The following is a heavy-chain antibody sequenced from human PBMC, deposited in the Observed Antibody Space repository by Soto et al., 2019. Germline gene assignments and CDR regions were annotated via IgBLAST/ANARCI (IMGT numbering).Heavy chain of an antibody. CDR2: IIPRFDTP. CDR3: ARDSAQWPSSYVYYGMDV. J-gene: IGHJ6*02. Sequence: QVQLVQSEAEVKNPGSSVKVSCKASGDTFSSYAISWVRQAPGQGLEWMGGIIPRFDTPHYEQRFQGRVTITADESTRTAYMEVSSLRSDDTAMYSCARDSAQWPSSYVYYGMDVWGHGTTVTVSS. V-gene: IGHV1-69*01. CDR1: GDTFSSYA. D-gene: IGHD1-26*01.